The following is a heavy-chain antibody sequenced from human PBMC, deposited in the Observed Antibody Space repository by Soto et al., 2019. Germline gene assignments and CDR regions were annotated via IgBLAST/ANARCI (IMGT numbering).Heavy chain of an antibody. D-gene: IGHD1-26*01. CDR3: ARATPVPPPRWGV. CDR1: GGSLSRGGHS. V-gene: IGHV4-30-2*01. CDR2: IYYTGST. J-gene: IGHJ6*02. Sequence: QVVLQESGPGRVKPSQTLSLTGAVSGGSLSRGGHSWSWIRHPPGKVLEWLGFIYYTGSTYYNPTLNSRGTLSVDRSKTQYSLNLNSVTAADTAMYFCARATPVPPPRWGVWGQGTTVTVSS.